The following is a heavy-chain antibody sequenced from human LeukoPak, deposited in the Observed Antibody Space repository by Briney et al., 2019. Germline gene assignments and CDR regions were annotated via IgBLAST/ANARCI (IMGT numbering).Heavy chain of an antibody. CDR2: ISSSRSNK. CDR1: GFTFSSYN. J-gene: IGHJ6*03. Sequence: GGSLRLSCAASGFTFSSYNMNWVRQAPGKGLEWVSSISSSRSNKYYADSVKGRFTISRDNAKNSLYLQMNSLRAEDTAVYYCAKDRGGRYYDYYYYMDVWGKGTTVTIS. D-gene: IGHD1-26*01. CDR3: AKDRGGRYYDYYYYMDV. V-gene: IGHV3-21*01.